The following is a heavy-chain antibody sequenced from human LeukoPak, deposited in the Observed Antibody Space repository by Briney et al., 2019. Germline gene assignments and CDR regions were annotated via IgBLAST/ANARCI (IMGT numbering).Heavy chain of an antibody. CDR2: INHSGST. CDR1: GGSFSGYY. D-gene: IGHD2-21*01. J-gene: IGHJ4*02. V-gene: IGHV4-34*01. CDR3: ARANIVVVIATSFDY. Sequence: SETLSLTCAVYGGSFSGYYWSWIRQPPGKGLEWIGEINHSGSTNYNPSLKSRVTILVDTSKNQFSLKLSSVTAADTAVYYCARANIVVVIATSFDYWGQGTLVTVSS.